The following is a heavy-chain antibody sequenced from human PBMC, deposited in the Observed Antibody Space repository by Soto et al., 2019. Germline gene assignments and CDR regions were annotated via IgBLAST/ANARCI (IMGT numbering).Heavy chain of an antibody. V-gene: IGHV3-9*01. CDR1: GFTFDDYA. Sequence: EVQLVESGGGLVQPGRSLRLSCAASGFTFDDYAMHWVRQAPGKGLEWVSGISWNSGSIGYADSVKGRFTISRDNAENSLYLQMNSLRAEDTALYYCAKAYYDFWSTKNAFDIWGQGTMVTVSS. CDR2: ISWNSGSI. CDR3: AKAYYDFWSTKNAFDI. D-gene: IGHD3-3*01. J-gene: IGHJ3*02.